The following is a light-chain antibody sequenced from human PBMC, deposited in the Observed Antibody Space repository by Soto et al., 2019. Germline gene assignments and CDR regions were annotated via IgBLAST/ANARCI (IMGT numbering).Light chain of an antibody. CDR1: PSVLYTNNKNY. CDR2: WGS. Sequence: DFVMTQSPDSLAVSLGERATINCKSSPSVLYTNNKNYLAWYQQKPGQPPKLLIYWGSTRESEVPDRFSGSGSGTDVTLTISSLQAEDGAVYYCQQYGSSPWTFGQGTKVEIK. CDR3: QQYGSSPWT. V-gene: IGKV4-1*01. J-gene: IGKJ1*01.